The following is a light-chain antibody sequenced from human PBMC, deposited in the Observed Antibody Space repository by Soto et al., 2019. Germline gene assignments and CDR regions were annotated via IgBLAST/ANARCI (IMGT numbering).Light chain of an antibody. CDR2: DAS. CDR3: QQFNNWPGT. V-gene: IGKV1-5*01. Sequence: DIQMTQSPSTLSASVGDRVSITCRASQSVGNSLAWYQQRPGKAPKLLIFDASTLESGVPSKFSGSGSGTEFTLTISSLQSEDFAVYYCQQFNNWPGTFGQGTKVDIK. J-gene: IGKJ1*01. CDR1: QSVGNS.